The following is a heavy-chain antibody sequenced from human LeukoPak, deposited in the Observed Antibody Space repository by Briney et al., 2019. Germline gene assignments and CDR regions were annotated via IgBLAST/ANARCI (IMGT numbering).Heavy chain of an antibody. CDR2: LNGDNT. J-gene: IGHJ4*02. D-gene: IGHD1-26*01. Sequence: GGSLRLSCAASGYTFSNFAMSWIRQAPGKGLEWVSALNGDNTYYADSVKGRFTVSRDNSKNTLYLQMNSLTAEDTAVYYCVREATGYSFADYWGQGTLVSVSS. CDR3: VREATGYSFADY. CDR1: GYTFSNFA. V-gene: IGHV3-23*01.